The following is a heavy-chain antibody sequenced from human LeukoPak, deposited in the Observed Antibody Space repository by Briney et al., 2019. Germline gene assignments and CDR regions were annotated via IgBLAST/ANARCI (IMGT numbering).Heavy chain of an antibody. CDR2: ISYSGST. CDR1: GGSVSSGSYY. Sequence: SETLSLTCTVSGGSVSSGSYYWSWIRQPPGKGLEWIGYISYSGSTNYSPSLKSRVTISVDTSKNQFSLKLNSVTAADTAVYYCSRGVTSGWTVFMYWGQGTLVTVSS. J-gene: IGHJ4*02. D-gene: IGHD6-19*01. CDR3: SRGVTSGWTVFMY. V-gene: IGHV4-61*01.